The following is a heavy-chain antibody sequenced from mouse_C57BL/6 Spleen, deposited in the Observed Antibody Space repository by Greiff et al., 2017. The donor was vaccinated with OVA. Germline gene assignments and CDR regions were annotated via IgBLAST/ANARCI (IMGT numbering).Heavy chain of an antibody. CDR3: ARDDYDPYYYAMDY. V-gene: IGHV1-58*01. CDR1: GYTFTSYG. D-gene: IGHD2-4*01. CDR2: IYIGNGYT. J-gene: IGHJ4*01. Sequence: EVQGVESGAELVRPGSSVKMSCKTSGYTFTSYGINWVKQRPGQGLEWIGYIYIGNGYTEYNEKFKGKATLTSDTSSSTAYMQLSSLTSEDSAIYFCARDDYDPYYYAMDYWGQGTSVTVSS.